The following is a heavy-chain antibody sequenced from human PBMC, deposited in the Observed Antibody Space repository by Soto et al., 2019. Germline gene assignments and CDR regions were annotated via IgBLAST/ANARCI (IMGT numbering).Heavy chain of an antibody. CDR3: VGGRYVGDY. CDR2: ISYDGSNK. D-gene: IGHD2-15*01. Sequence: QVQLVESGGGVVQPGRSLRLSCAASGFTFSNYGMQWVRQAPGKGLEWVTVISYDGSNKYYADSVKGRFTISRDNSKNTVYLQLSSLRPEDTAVYYCVGGRYVGDYWGQGALVTVSS. J-gene: IGHJ4*02. V-gene: IGHV3-30*03. CDR1: GFTFSNYG.